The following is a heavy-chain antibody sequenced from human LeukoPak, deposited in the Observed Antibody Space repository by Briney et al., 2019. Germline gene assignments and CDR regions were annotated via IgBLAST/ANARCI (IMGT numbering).Heavy chain of an antibody. CDR1: GGSFSGYY. CDR2: INHSGST. CDR3: ARGGGYSSGWYNPRGDWFDP. V-gene: IGHV4-34*01. J-gene: IGHJ5*02. Sequence: SETLSLTCAVYGGSFSGYYWSWIRQPPGKGLEWIGEINHSGSTNYNPSPKSRVTISVDTSKNQFSLKLSSVTAADTAVYYCARGGGYSSGWYNPRGDWFDPLGQGTLGTGSS. D-gene: IGHD6-19*01.